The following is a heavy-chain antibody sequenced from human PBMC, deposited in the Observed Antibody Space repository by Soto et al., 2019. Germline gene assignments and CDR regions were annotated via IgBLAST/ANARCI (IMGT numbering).Heavy chain of an antibody. J-gene: IGHJ4*02. CDR2: IYWDDDE. CDR1: GFSLSTRGVG. D-gene: IGHD5-18*01. CDR3: AQRPRGYSYHFEY. V-gene: IGHV2-5*02. Sequence: QITLKESGPTLVKPTQTLTLTCTFSGFSLSTRGVGMGWFRQPPGKALEWLALIYWDDDEGYSPSLKSRLTITKDTSKNQVVLTMANMYPVDTATYYCAQRPRGYSYHFEYWGQGTLGTVSS.